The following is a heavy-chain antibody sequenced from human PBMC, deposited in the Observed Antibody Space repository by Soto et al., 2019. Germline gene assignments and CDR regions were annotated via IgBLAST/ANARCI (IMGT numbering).Heavy chain of an antibody. D-gene: IGHD2-2*01. CDR3: ARSPLIDLGYCSSTSCYFGKGFDP. J-gene: IGHJ5*02. Sequence: ASVKVSCKASGYTFTGYYMHWVRQAPGQGLEWMGWINPNSGGTNYAQKFQGWVTMTRDTSISTAYMELSRLRSDDTAVYYCARSPLIDLGYCSSTSCYFGKGFDPWGQGTLVTVSS. CDR2: INPNSGGT. V-gene: IGHV1-2*04. CDR1: GYTFTGYY.